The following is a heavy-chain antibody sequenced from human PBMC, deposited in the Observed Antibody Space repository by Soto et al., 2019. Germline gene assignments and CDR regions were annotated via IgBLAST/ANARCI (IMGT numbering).Heavy chain of an antibody. V-gene: IGHV1-3*01. CDR2: INAGNGDT. D-gene: IGHD2-21*01. J-gene: IGHJ6*04. CDR1: GYIFTTYI. CDR3: WRDKHNSAGYAMDV. Sequence: QVQLVQSGAEVKKPGASVKISCEASGYIFTTYIVHWVRQSPGQRLEWMGWINAGNGDTRYSQNFQGRVTFSRDTSASTAYMDLRSLRSEDSAVYYCWRDKHNSAGYAMDVWGKGTTVTVSS.